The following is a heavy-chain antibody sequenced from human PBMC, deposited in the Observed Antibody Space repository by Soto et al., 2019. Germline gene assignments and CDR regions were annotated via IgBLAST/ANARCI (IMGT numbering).Heavy chain of an antibody. Sequence: SETLSLTCTVSGGSISSLAYYWGWIRQPPGKGLEWIGNIYHSGSTYYKSSLKSRVTISVDTPKNQFSLDLSFVTAADTAVYYCARLHRAVAGGYYYYAMDVWGQGTTVTVSS. CDR1: GGSISSLAYY. CDR3: ARLHRAVAGGYYYYAMDV. CDR2: IYHSGST. J-gene: IGHJ6*02. V-gene: IGHV4-39*01. D-gene: IGHD6-19*01.